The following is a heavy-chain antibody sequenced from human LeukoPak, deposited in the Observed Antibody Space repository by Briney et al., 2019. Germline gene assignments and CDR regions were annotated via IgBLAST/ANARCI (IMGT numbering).Heavy chain of an antibody. J-gene: IGHJ4*02. Sequence: PSETLSLTCAVYGGSFSGYYWSWIRQPLGKGLEWIGEINHSGSTNYNPSLKSRVTISVDTSKNQFSLKLSSVTAADTAVYYCAREIYSSGWYGRVDYWGQGTLVTVSS. CDR3: AREIYSSGWYGRVDY. CDR1: GGSFSGYY. CDR2: INHSGST. D-gene: IGHD6-19*01. V-gene: IGHV4-34*01.